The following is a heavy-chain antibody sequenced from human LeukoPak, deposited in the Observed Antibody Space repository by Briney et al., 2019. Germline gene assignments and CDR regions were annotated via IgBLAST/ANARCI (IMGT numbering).Heavy chain of an antibody. V-gene: IGHV1-69*13. CDR3: ARDRLSVATGDASNI. Sequence: SVKVSCKTSGGTFSNYGIGWGRQAPGQGLEWMGGIIPIFDRKDYAQKFQGRVSITADESTSTAYMELSSLRSVDTAVYYCARDRLSVATGDASNIWGQGTLVTVSS. J-gene: IGHJ3*02. D-gene: IGHD5-12*01. CDR1: GGTFSNYG. CDR2: IIPIFDRK.